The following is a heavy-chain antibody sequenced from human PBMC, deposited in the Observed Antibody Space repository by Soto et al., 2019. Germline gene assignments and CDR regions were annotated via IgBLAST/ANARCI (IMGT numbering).Heavy chain of an antibody. V-gene: IGHV4-4*02. Sequence: SETLSLTCAVSGGSISSSNWWSWVRQPPGKGLEWIGEIYHSGSTNYNPSLKSRVTISVDKSKNQFSLKLSSVTAADTAVYYCARSGDSVAEYFQHWGEGTLVTGSS. D-gene: IGHD1-26*01. J-gene: IGHJ1*01. CDR1: GGSISSSNW. CDR2: IYHSGST. CDR3: ARSGDSVAEYFQH.